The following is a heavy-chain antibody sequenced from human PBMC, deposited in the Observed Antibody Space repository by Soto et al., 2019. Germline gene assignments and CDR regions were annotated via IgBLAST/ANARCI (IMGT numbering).Heavy chain of an antibody. CDR3: ATTRPTHGYDHDGQLALPT. V-gene: IGHV1-69*01. J-gene: IGHJ5*02. CDR1: GDTFSNYA. Sequence: QVQLEQSAAEVKKPGSSVKVSCKASGDTFSNYAFSWVRQAPGQGLEWMGGIIPMFATARYAQNFQGRVMISADESTSTAYMELSSVRSEDTAVYYCATTRPTHGYDHDGQLALPTWGQGTLVTVSS. CDR2: IIPMFATA. D-gene: IGHD5-12*01.